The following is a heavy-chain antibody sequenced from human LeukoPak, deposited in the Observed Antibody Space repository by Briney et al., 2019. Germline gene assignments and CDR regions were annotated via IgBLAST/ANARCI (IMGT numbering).Heavy chain of an antibody. D-gene: IGHD2-2*01. J-gene: IGHJ5*02. V-gene: IGHV6-1*01. CDR2: TYYRSTWYN. CDR3: ARRLTQYDCFDP. Sequence: SQTLSLTCAISGDSVSSNSVTWNCIRQSPSRGLEGLGRTYYRSTWYNDYAVSVRGRITVNPDTSKNQFSLHLNSVTPEDTAVYYCARRLTQYDCFDPWGQGILVTVSS. CDR1: GDSVSSNSVT.